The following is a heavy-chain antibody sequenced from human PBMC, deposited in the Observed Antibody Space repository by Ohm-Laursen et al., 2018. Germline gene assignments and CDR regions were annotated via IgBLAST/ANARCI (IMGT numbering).Heavy chain of an antibody. CDR2: MHHGGST. CDR3: ARGLWWFDP. J-gene: IGHJ5*02. CDR1: GYSISSGYY. Sequence: GTLSLTCAVSGYSISSGYYWGWIRQPPGKGLEWIGSMHHGGSTYYNPSLKSRVTISVDTSKNQFSLKLSSVTAADTALYYCARGLWWFDPWGQGTLVTVSS. V-gene: IGHV4-38-2*01.